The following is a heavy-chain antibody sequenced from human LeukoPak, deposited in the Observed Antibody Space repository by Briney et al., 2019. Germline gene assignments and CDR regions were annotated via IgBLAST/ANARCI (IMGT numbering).Heavy chain of an antibody. CDR3: ARQDLVPAAYYDAFDI. D-gene: IGHD2-2*01. Sequence: PSETLSLTCTVSGGSISSSSYYWGWIRQPPGKGLEWIGSIYYGGSTYYNPSLKSRVTISVDTSKNQFSLKLSSVTAADTAVYYCARQDLVPAAYYDAFDIWGQGTMVTVSS. CDR1: GGSISSSSYY. J-gene: IGHJ3*02. V-gene: IGHV4-39*01. CDR2: IYYGGST.